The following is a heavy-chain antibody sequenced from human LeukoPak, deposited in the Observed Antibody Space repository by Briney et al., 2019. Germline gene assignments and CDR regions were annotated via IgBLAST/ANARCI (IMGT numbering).Heavy chain of an antibody. Sequence: ASVKLSCKASGGTFSSYAISWVRQAPGQGLEWMGGIIPILGTANYAQKFQGRVTITADISTGTAYMELNSLRSEDTAVFYCAARDYESSGYYQYYLDYWGQGTLVTVSS. CDR1: GGTFSSYA. CDR2: IIPILGTA. V-gene: IGHV1-69*10. D-gene: IGHD3-22*01. J-gene: IGHJ4*02. CDR3: AARDYESSGYYQYYLDY.